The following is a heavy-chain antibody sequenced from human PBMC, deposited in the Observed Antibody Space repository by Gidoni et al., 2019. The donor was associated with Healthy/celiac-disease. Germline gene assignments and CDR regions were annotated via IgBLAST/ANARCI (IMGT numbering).Heavy chain of an antibody. Sequence: QVQLVESGGGVVQPGRSLRLSCAASGFPFSSYGMHWVRQAPGKGLEWVAVIWYDGSNKYYADSGKGRFTISRDNSKNTLYLQMNSLRAEDTAVYYCARVRLEWHYYYYGMDVWGQGTTVTVSS. CDR1: GFPFSSYG. D-gene: IGHD3-3*01. V-gene: IGHV3-33*08. J-gene: IGHJ6*02. CDR3: ARVRLEWHYYYYGMDV. CDR2: IWYDGSNK.